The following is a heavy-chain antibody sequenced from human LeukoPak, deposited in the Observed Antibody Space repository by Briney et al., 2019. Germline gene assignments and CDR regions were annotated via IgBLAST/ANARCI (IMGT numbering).Heavy chain of an antibody. CDR2: ISYSGST. V-gene: IGHV4-59*08. J-gene: IGHJ4*02. CDR3: ARHGGVGATYSFDY. CDR1: GGSINSYY. Sequence: SETLSLTCTVSGGSINSYYWSWIRQPPGKGLEWIGYISYSGSTNYNPSLKSRVPISVDTSKNQFSLKLSSVTAADTAVYYCARHGGVGATYSFDYWGQGTLVTVSS. D-gene: IGHD1-26*01.